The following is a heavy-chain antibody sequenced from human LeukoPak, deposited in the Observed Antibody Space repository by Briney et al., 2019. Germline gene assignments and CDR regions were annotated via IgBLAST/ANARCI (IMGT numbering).Heavy chain of an antibody. D-gene: IGHD6-13*01. J-gene: IGHJ3*02. CDR2: INHSGST. CDR1: GFIFTNYA. CDR3: ARTPWYATRGAFDI. V-gene: IGHV4-34*01. Sequence: PGGSLRLSCAASGFIFTNYAMSWVRQAPGKGLEWIGEINHSGSTNYNPSLKSRVTISVDTSKNQFSLKLSSVTAADTAVYYCARTPWYATRGAFDIWGQGTMVTVSS.